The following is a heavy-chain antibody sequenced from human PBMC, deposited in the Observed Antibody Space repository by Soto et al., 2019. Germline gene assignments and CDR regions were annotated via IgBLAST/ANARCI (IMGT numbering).Heavy chain of an antibody. J-gene: IGHJ4*02. V-gene: IGHV1-69*02. D-gene: IGHD3-10*01. Sequence: QVQLVQSGAEVKKPGSSLRVSCKASGDTFNFYTINWVRQAPGLGLEWLGRIIPYLSVSNYAQKFQGRVTITADKSTHTAYVEVRSLRSEDTAMYFCATSFGSGYRAFVYWGQGALVTVSS. CDR1: GDTFNFYT. CDR2: IIPYLSVS. CDR3: ATSFGSGYRAFVY.